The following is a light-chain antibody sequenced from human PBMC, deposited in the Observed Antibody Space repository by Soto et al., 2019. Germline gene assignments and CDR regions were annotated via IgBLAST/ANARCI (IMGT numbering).Light chain of an antibody. CDR2: GAS. CDR3: HQYGSAGT. CDR1: QSVSNNY. V-gene: IGKV3-20*01. J-gene: IGKJ1*01. Sequence: EIVLTQSPGTLSLSPGERATLSCRASQSVSNNYLAWYQQKTGQAPRLLIYGASNMATGIPDRFSGSGSVTDFTLTISRLEHEDFAVYYCHQYGSAGTFGQGTKVEI.